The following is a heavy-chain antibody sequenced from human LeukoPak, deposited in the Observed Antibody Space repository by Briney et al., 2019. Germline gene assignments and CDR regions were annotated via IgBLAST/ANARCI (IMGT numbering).Heavy chain of an antibody. J-gene: IGHJ4*02. D-gene: IGHD6-13*01. CDR3: ARSSLGIAAAGAYFDY. CDR2: ISYDGSNK. V-gene: IGHV3-30*04. CDR1: GFTFSSYA. Sequence: GGSLRLSCAASGFTFSSYAMHWVRQAPGKGLEWVAVISYDGSNKYYADSVKGRFTISRDNSKNTLYLQMNSLRAEDTAVYYCARSSLGIAAAGAYFDYWGQGTLVTVSS.